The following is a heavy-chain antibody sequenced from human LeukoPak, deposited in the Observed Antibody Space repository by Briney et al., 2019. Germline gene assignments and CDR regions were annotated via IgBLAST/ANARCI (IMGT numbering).Heavy chain of an antibody. CDR2: IMPLFGTA. D-gene: IGHD4-17*01. CDR3: ARDVHGDYGSGWFDP. CDR1: GGTFNNSA. V-gene: IGHV1-69*05. Sequence: TSVKVSCKTSGGTFNNSAISWVRQAPGQGLEWLGGIMPLFGTAGYAQKFQGRVTITKDESTRTVYLELTSLTSDDTAVYYCARDVHGDYGSGWFDPWGQGTLVSVSS. J-gene: IGHJ5*02.